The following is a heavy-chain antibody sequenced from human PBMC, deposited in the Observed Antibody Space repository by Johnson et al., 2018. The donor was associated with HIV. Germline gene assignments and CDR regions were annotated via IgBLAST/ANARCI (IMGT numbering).Heavy chain of an antibody. CDR2: ISSDGTDT. J-gene: IGHJ3*01. CDR1: GFSFSHYG. Sequence: VQLVESGGGVVQPGGSLRLSCVASGFSFSHYGMHWVRQAPGQGLVWVSRISSDGTDTYYADSVKGRFTISRDNAKNTMFVQMNSLRVEDTAVYYCARSGPNWAFDFWGQGTMVTVSS. D-gene: IGHD1-1*01. V-gene: IGHV3-74*02. CDR3: ARSGPNWAFDF.